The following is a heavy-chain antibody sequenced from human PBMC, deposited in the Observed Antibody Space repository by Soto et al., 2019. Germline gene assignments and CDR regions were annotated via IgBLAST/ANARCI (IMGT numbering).Heavy chain of an antibody. D-gene: IGHD2-2*01. Sequence: PGGSLRLSCAASGFTFSDSAMHWVRQASGKGLEWVGRIRSKANNYATTYAASVKGSFTISRDDSKNTAYLQMNSLKTEDSAVYYCTRPSCSSTSCFIDYWGQGSLVTVSS. J-gene: IGHJ4*02. CDR2: IRSKANNYAT. V-gene: IGHV3-73*01. CDR1: GFTFSDSA. CDR3: TRPSCSSTSCFIDY.